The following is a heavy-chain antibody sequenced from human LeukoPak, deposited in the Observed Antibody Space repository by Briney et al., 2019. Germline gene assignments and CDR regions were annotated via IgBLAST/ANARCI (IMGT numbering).Heavy chain of an antibody. CDR1: GYSFTSYW. J-gene: IGHJ6*02. CDR2: IYPGDSDT. D-gene: IGHD6-19*01. CDR3: ARLEAVAGPYYYYGMDV. V-gene: IGHV5-51*01. Sequence: GESLKISCKGSGYSFTSYWIGWVRQMPGEGLEWMGIIYPGDSDTRYSPSFQGQVTISADKSISTAYLQWSSLKASDTAMYYCARLEAVAGPYYYYGMDVWGQGTTVTVSS.